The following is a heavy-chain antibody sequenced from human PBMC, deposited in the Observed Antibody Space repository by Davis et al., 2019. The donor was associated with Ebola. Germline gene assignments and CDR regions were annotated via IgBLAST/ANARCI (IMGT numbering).Heavy chain of an antibody. CDR2: INAGNGNT. D-gene: IGHD2-15*01. Sequence: AASVKVSCKASGYTFTSYAMHWVRQAPGQRLEWMGWINAGNGNTKYSQKLQGRVTMTTDTSTSTAYMELRSLRSDDTAVYYCARDLGYCSGGSCYHYGMDVWGQGTTVTVSS. CDR3: ARDLGYCSGGSCYHYGMDV. J-gene: IGHJ6*02. CDR1: GYTFTSYA. V-gene: IGHV1-3*01.